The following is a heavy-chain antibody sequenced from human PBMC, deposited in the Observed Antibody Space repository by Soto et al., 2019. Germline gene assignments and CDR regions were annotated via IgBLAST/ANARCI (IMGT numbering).Heavy chain of an antibody. J-gene: IGHJ4*02. V-gene: IGHV4-59*01. CDR3: ARIYVDYDNYFDY. Sequence: QVQLQESGPGLVKPSETLSLTCTVSGGSITSYYWSWVRQPPGKGLEWIGYIYYSGSTNYNPSLKSRVTISVYTSKNQCALKLSSVTAADTAVYYCARIYVDYDNYFDYWGQGTLVTVSS. D-gene: IGHD4-17*01. CDR2: IYYSGST. CDR1: GGSITSYY.